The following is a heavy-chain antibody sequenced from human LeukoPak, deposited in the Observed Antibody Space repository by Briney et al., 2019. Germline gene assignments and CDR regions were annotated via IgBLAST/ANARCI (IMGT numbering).Heavy chain of an antibody. V-gene: IGHV4-34*01. CDR2: INHSGST. CDR1: GGSFSGYY. D-gene: IGHD6-13*01. J-gene: IGHJ4*02. CDR3: ARVGIAAAGDY. Sequence: PSETLPLTCAVYGGSFSGYYWSWIRQPPGKGLEWIGEINHSGSTNYNPSLKSRVTISVDTSKNQFSLKLSSVTAADTAVYYCARVGIAAAGDYWGQGTLVTVSS.